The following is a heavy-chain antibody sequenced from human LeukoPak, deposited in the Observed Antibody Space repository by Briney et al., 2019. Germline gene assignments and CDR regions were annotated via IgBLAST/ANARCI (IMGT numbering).Heavy chain of an antibody. V-gene: IGHV1-24*01. CDR3: ATAKYSSGWYGAFDI. CDR2: FDPEDGET. Sequence: GASVTVSCKVSGYTLTELSMHWVRQAPGKGLEWMGGFDPEDGETIYAQKLQGRVTMTEDTSTDTAYMELSSLRSEDAAVYYCATAKYSSGWYGAFDIWGQGTMVTVSS. CDR1: GYTLTELS. J-gene: IGHJ3*02. D-gene: IGHD6-19*01.